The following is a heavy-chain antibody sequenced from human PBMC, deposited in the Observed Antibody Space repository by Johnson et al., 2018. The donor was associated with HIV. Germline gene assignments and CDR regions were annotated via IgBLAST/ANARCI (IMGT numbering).Heavy chain of an antibody. D-gene: IGHD7-27*01. Sequence: EVQLVESGGGVVRPGGSLRLSCAASGFTFDDYGMSWVRQAPGKGLEWVSGINSDGSSTSYADSVKGRFAISRDSATNTLYLHMNSRRVDDTAMYYCVRGRDSTGDGGAFDIWGQGTMVTVSS. V-gene: IGHV3-20*04. CDR2: INSDGSST. J-gene: IGHJ3*02. CDR1: GFTFDDYG. CDR3: VRGRDSTGDGGAFDI.